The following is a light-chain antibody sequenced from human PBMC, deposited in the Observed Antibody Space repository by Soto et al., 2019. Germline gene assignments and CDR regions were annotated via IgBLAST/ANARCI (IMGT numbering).Light chain of an antibody. V-gene: IGLV4-69*01. CDR3: QTWGTGILVV. CDR2: LNSDGSH. CDR1: SGHSSYA. Sequence: QSVLTQSPCASASLGASVKLTCTLSSGHSSYAIAWHQQQPEKGPRYLMKLNSDGSHSKGDGIPDRFSGSSSGAERYLTISSLQSEDEADYYCQTWGTGILVVFGGGTKVTVL. J-gene: IGLJ2*01.